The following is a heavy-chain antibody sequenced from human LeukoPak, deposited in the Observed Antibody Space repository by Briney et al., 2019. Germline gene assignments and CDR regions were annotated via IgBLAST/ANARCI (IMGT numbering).Heavy chain of an antibody. CDR3: ARAALAYDYAYLEFDP. V-gene: IGHV4-39*07. J-gene: IGHJ5*02. Sequence: SETLSLTCTVSGGSISSSSYYWGWIRQPPGKGLEWIGSIYYSGSTYYNPSLKSRVTISVDTSKNQFSLKLSPVTAADTAVYYCARAALAYDYAYLEFDPWGQGTLVTVSS. CDR2: IYYSGST. D-gene: IGHD4-17*01. CDR1: GGSISSSSYY.